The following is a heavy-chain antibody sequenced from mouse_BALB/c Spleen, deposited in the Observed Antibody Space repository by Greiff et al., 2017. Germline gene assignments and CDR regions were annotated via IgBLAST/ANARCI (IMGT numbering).Heavy chain of an antibody. CDR2: IRNKANGYTT. Sequence: EVQRVESGGGLVQPGGSLRLSCATSGFTFTDYYMSWVRQPPGKALEWLGFIRNKANGYTTEYSASVKGRFTISRDNSQSILYLQMNTLRAEDSATYYCARDLYYYGSSYGFAYWGQGTLVTVSA. CDR3: ARDLYYYGSSYGFAY. V-gene: IGHV7-3*02. D-gene: IGHD1-1*01. CDR1: GFTFTDYY. J-gene: IGHJ3*01.